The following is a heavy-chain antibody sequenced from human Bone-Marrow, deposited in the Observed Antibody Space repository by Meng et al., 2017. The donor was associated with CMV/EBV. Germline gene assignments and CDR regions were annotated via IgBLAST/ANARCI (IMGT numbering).Heavy chain of an antibody. Sequence: GESLKISCAASGFTFNRCGMAWVRQAPGKGLEWVSTLNDDGSNTHYADSVKGRFTISRDNSKNTLYLEMNSLRVEDTAEYFCAKDAGGEIMWDDWSQGNLVHVSS. CDR3: AKDAGGEIMWDD. V-gene: IGHV3-23*01. J-gene: IGHJ4*02. CDR2: LNDDGSNT. D-gene: IGHD3-10*01. CDR1: GFTFNRCG.